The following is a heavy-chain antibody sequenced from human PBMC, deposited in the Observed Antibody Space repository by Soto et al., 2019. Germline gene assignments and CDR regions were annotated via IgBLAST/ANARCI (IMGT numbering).Heavy chain of an antibody. Sequence: SVKVSCKASGGTFSSYAISWVRQAPGQGLEWMGGIIPIFGTANYAQKFQGRVTITADESTSTAYMELSSLRSEDTAVYYCARDLSGYCSSTSCYAVTYGMDVWGQGTTVTVSS. CDR2: IIPIFGTA. J-gene: IGHJ6*02. D-gene: IGHD2-2*01. V-gene: IGHV1-69*13. CDR3: ARDLSGYCSSTSCYAVTYGMDV. CDR1: GGTFSSYA.